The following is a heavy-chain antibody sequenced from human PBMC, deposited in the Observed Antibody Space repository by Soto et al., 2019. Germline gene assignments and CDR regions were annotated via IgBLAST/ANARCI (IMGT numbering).Heavy chain of an antibody. V-gene: IGHV1-18*01. CDR2: INAYNGNT. CDR3: ARVKGSGYHNWFDP. Sequence: ASVKVSCKASGYTFTSYDINCARQATGQGLEWMGWINAYNGNTNYAQKLQGRVTMTTDTSTSTAYMELRSLRSDDTAVYYCARVKGSGYHNWFDPWGQGTLVTVSS. D-gene: IGHD3-22*01. CDR1: GYTFTSYD. J-gene: IGHJ5*02.